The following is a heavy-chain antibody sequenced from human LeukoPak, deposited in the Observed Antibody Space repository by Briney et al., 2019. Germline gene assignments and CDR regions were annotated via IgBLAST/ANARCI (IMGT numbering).Heavy chain of an antibody. CDR3: AKGAPAHGYNYDLYYYNYGMDV. J-gene: IGHJ6*02. V-gene: IGHV3-23*01. Sequence: GGSLKLSCAASGFTFTAYDMSWVRQAPGKGLEWVSTFSNSGETTYYADSVKGRFTISRDESKKMLYLQMSSLRAEATAVYYCAKGAPAHGYNYDLYYYNYGMDVWGQGTTVTVSS. D-gene: IGHD5-18*01. CDR2: FSNSGETT. CDR1: GFTFTAYD.